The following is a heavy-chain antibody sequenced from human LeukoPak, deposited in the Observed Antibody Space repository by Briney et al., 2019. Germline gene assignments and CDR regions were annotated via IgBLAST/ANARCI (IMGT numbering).Heavy chain of an antibody. J-gene: IGHJ4*02. CDR2: VKQDGNEK. D-gene: IGHD4-23*01. CDR1: GFTFSSYS. V-gene: IGHV3-7*01. CDR3: ARDWDDYGGNSIHY. Sequence: PGGSLRLSCAASGFTFSSYSMSWVRQAPGKGLEWVANVKQDGNEKHYVDSVKGRFTIFRDNAKNSLYLQMNSLRAEDTAVYYCARDWDDYGGNSIHYWGQGTLVTVSS.